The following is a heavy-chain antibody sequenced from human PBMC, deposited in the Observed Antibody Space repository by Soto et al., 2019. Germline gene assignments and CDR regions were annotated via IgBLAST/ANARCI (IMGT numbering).Heavy chain of an antibody. J-gene: IGHJ4*02. Sequence: EVQLLQSGGGLVQPGGSLRLSCAASGFTFTSYSMTWVRQPPGKGLEWVAAVNPGGYSTYYADSVKGQFTISRDNSNKPQLLQMYSPRAEDTAVYDCARVLRAGIGYEFDSRDQGALPTVSS. CDR1: GFTFTSYS. CDR2: VNPGGYST. CDR3: ARVLRAGIGYEFDS. V-gene: IGHV3-23*01. D-gene: IGHD5-12*01.